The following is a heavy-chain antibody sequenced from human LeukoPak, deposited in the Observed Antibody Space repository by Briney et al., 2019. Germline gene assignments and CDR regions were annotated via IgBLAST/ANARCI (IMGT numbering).Heavy chain of an antibody. V-gene: IGHV4-31*03. D-gene: IGHD2-15*01. J-gene: IGHJ4*02. CDR1: GGPISSGGYY. Sequence: SETLSLTCTVSGGPISSGGYYWSWIRQHPGKGLEWIGYIYYSGSTYYNPSLKSRVTISVDTSKNQFSLKLSSVTAADTAVYYCARMHCSGGSCYTAYFDYWGQGTLVTVSS. CDR3: ARMHCSGGSCYTAYFDY. CDR2: IYYSGST.